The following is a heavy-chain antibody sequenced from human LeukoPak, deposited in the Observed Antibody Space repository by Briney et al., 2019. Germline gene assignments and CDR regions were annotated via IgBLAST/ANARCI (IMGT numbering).Heavy chain of an antibody. J-gene: IGHJ5*02. Sequence: AGSLSLSCSASGFTFSNYCMTWVRQAPGKGLEWVANIKQDGSKKYYMDSVKGRFTISRDNAKRSLYLQMNSLRAEDTAVYFCARDMIILQTWGQGTLVTVSS. D-gene: IGHD3-16*01. CDR3: ARDMIILQT. CDR2: IKQDGSKK. V-gene: IGHV3-7*04. CDR1: GFTFSNYC.